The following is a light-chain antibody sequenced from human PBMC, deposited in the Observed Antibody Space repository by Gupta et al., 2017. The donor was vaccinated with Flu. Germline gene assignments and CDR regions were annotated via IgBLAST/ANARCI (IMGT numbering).Light chain of an antibody. CDR1: QSRVHSDGNTY. CDR3: RQRKGWPSA. V-gene: IGKV2-30*02. CDR2: KGS. J-gene: IGKJ2*01. Sequence: VTLGKPASISCSASQSRVHSDGNTYSNWFQQRPGQSPRRLIYKGSKRDSGVPDRFSGSGSGTDFTLNISRGAADDVGVYYCRQRKGWPSAFGQGTKLEI.